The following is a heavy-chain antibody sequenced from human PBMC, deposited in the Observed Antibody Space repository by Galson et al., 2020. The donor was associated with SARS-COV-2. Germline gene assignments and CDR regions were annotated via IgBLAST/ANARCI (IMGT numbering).Heavy chain of an antibody. CDR3: SREGWQGVY. CDR1: GFTFNDFW. Sequence: GGSLRLSCEVSGFTFNDFWMSWFRQAPGKGLEWVANIKGDGSETNYADFVKGRFSISRDNAANSLYLQMNSLRVEDSAVYYCSREGWQGVYWGQGTRVTGSS. CDR2: IKGDGSET. V-gene: IGHV3-7*01. J-gene: IGHJ4*02. D-gene: IGHD6-19*01.